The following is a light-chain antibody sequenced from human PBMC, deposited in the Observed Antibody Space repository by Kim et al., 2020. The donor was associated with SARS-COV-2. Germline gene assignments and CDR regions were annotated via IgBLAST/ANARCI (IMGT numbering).Light chain of an antibody. CDR3: QQYNDWPPIT. CDR2: GAS. Sequence: SPGNRGTLSWRASRSVSSNFAWYQQKSGQPPRLLISGASTRATGIPARFSGRGSGTEFTLTISSLQSEDFAVYYCQQYNDWPPITFGQGTRLEIK. CDR1: RSVSSN. J-gene: IGKJ5*01. V-gene: IGKV3-15*01.